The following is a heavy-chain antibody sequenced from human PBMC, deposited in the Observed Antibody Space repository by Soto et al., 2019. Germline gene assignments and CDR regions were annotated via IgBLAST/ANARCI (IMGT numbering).Heavy chain of an antibody. D-gene: IGHD3-3*01. J-gene: IGHJ5*02. CDR1: GGSITNNNYY. CDR3: ARLAAYDFWRGGNWFDP. CDR2: IYYSATT. Sequence: SETLSLTCTVSGGSITNNNYYWGWVHQPPGKGLEWIGSIYYSATTYYNPSLKSRVTISADTSKNQVSLEVNSVTAADTAVYYCARLAAYDFWRGGNWFDPWGQGILVTVSS. V-gene: IGHV4-39*01.